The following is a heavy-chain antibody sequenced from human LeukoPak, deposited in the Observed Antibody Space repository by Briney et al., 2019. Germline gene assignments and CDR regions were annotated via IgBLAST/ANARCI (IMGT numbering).Heavy chain of an antibody. D-gene: IGHD3-10*01. V-gene: IGHV5-51*01. CDR1: GYSFTSYW. J-gene: IGHJ6*03. CDR2: IYPGDSDT. CDR3: ARASGGPFYPYYMDV. Sequence: GESLKISCKGSGYSFTSYWIAWVRQMPGKGLEWMGIIYPGDSDTRYSPSFQGQVTISADKSISTAYLQWSSLKASDTAMYYCARASGGPFYPYYMDVWGKGTTVTISS.